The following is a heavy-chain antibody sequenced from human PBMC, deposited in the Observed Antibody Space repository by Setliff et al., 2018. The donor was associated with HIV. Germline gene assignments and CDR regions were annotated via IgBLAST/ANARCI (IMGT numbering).Heavy chain of an antibody. Sequence: FRNYWMHWVRQAPGKGLVWVSRIDGDGSGTSYADSVQGRFTISRDNAKNTLYLQMNSLRAEDTAVYYCVRDITTCWDVWGQGTTVTVSS. J-gene: IGHJ6*02. CDR3: VRDITTCWDV. D-gene: IGHD4-4*01. CDR2: IDGDGSGT. V-gene: IGHV3-74*01. CDR1: FRNYW.